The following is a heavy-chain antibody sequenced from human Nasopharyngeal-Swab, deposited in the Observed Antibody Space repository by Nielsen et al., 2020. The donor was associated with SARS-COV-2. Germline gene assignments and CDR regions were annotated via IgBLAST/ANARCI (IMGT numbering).Heavy chain of an antibody. Sequence: GESLKISCAASGFTFSSYEMNWVRQAPGKGLEWVSYISSSGSTIYYGDSVKGRFTISRANAKKSLYLQMNSLRAEDTAVYYCARGRARIVGATDFDYWGQGTLVTVSS. CDR2: ISSSGSTI. D-gene: IGHD1-26*01. CDR1: GFTFSSYE. J-gene: IGHJ4*02. V-gene: IGHV3-48*03. CDR3: ARGRARIVGATDFDY.